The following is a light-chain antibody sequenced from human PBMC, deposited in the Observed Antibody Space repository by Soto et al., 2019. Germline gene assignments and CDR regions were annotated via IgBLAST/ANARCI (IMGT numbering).Light chain of an antibody. V-gene: IGKV3-20*01. CDR2: GAS. J-gene: IGKJ1*01. CDR3: QQHGTT. Sequence: EIALTQSPGTLSLSPWEIATLSCRASQSVTSNYLAWYQQKPGQAPRLLMFGASIRDTGIPDRFIGSGSGTNFTLTISRLEPEDSAVYYCQQHGTTFGQGTKVDIK. CDR1: QSVTSNY.